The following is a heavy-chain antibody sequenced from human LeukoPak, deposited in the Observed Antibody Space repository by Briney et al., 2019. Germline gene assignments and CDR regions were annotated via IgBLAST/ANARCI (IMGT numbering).Heavy chain of an antibody. CDR2: FDPEDGET. V-gene: IGHV1-24*01. CDR1: GYTLTELS. J-gene: IGHJ6*02. Sequence: GASVKVSCTVSGYTLTELSMHWVRQAPGKGLEWMGGFDPEDGETIYAQKFQGRVTMTEDTSTDTAYMELSSLRSEDTAVYYCAADTFLEWSYAAYYYYGMDVWGQGTTVTVSS. D-gene: IGHD3-3*02. CDR3: AADTFLEWSYAAYYYYGMDV.